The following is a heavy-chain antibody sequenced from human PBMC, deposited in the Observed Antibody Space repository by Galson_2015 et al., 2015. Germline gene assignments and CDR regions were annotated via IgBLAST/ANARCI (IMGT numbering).Heavy chain of an antibody. J-gene: IGHJ6*03. D-gene: IGHD2-15*01. CDR2: ISGSGGST. V-gene: IGHV3-23*01. CDR1: GFTFSLYA. Sequence: SLRLSCAASGFTFSLYAMSWVRQAPGKGLEWVSAISGSGGSTYHADSVTGRFTISRDNSKNTLFLQMNTLGAVDTAIYYCAKDKGGFGSYYYYMDVWGKGTTVTVSS. CDR3: AKDKGGFGSYYYYMDV.